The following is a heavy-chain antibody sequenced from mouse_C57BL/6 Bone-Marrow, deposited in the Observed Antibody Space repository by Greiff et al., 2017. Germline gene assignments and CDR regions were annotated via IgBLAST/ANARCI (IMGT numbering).Heavy chain of an antibody. Sequence: QVQLQQPGAELVKPGASVKMSCKASGYTFTSYWITWVKQRPGQGLEWIGDIYPGSGSTYYNEKFKSKATLTVDTSASTAYMQLSSLTSEDSAVYYCARNDVYYGWALDYWGQGTSVTVSS. CDR1: GYTFTSYW. CDR2: IYPGSGST. J-gene: IGHJ4*01. D-gene: IGHD2-3*01. CDR3: ARNDVYYGWALDY. V-gene: IGHV1-55*01.